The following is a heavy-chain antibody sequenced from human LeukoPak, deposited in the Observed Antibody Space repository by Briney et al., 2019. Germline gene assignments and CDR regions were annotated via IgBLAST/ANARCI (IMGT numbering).Heavy chain of an antibody. D-gene: IGHD3-3*01. CDR2: IKRKTDGGTT. V-gene: IGHV3-15*01. CDR1: GFTFSKAW. Sequence: GGSLRLSCAASGFTFSKAWMSGVRQAAGGGGEWVGRIKRKTDGGTTEYAAPVKGRFTISRDDSKNTLYLQINSLKTKDTAVYYCTYTTDFWRGYYRDYWGQGTLVTVSS. J-gene: IGHJ4*02. CDR3: TYTTDFWRGYYRDY.